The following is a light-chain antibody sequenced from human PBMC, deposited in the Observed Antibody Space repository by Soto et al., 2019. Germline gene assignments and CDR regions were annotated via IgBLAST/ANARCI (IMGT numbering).Light chain of an antibody. J-gene: IGLJ3*02. CDR1: NSDVGGLNY. CDR2: EVS. V-gene: IGLV2-14*01. CDR3: SSFTISSTWV. Sequence: QSALTQPASVSGSPGQSITISCTGTNSDVGGLNYVSWYQHHPGNAPKLSIYEVSYRPSGVSDRFSGSKSDNTASLTISGLQTDAEADYYCSSFTISSTWVFGGGTKVTVL.